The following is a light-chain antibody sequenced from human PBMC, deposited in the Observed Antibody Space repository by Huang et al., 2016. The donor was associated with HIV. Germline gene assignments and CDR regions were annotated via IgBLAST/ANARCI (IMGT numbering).Light chain of an antibody. CDR1: QSVSSH. CDR2: SAS. CDR3: QQRSNWLFT. Sequence: EIVLTQSPATLSLSPGERATLSCGASQSVSSHLAWYQQKPGQAPRRLIYSASSRATGSPARFRGSGSGTDFTLTISSLEPEDFAVYYCQQRSNWLFTFGPGTKVDIK. V-gene: IGKV3-11*01. J-gene: IGKJ3*01.